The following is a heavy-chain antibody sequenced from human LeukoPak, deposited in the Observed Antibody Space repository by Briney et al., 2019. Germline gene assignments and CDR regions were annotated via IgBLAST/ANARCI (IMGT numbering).Heavy chain of an antibody. CDR2: INHSGSI. CDR1: GGSFSGYY. V-gene: IGHV4-34*01. Sequence: PSETLSLTCAVYGGSFSGYYWSWIRQPPGKGLEWIGEINHSGSINYNPSLKSRVTISVDTSKNQFSLKLSSVTAADTAVYYCARVGTAHWGQGTLVTVSS. J-gene: IGHJ4*02. CDR3: ARVGTAH.